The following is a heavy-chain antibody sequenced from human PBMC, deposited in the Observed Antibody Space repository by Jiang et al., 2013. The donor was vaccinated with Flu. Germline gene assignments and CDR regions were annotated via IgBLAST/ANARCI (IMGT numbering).Heavy chain of an antibody. CDR2: IHHSGNA. Sequence: GPGLVKPSETLSLSCTVSGGSINNFFWTWIRQTPEKGLEWIGNIHHSGNANYSPSLKNRVTISVDASKSLFFLRLASVTAADTGVYFCARVLWSRNTGSRPPHYFDPWGQGILVTVSS. CDR3: ARVLWSRNTGSRPPHYFDP. D-gene: IGHD2-21*01. CDR1: GGSINNFF. J-gene: IGHJ5*02. V-gene: IGHV4-59*01.